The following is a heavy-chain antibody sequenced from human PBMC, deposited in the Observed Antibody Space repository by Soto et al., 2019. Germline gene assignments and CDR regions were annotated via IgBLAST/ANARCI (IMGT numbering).Heavy chain of an antibody. CDR2: IWYDGSNK. D-gene: IGHD2-8*01. V-gene: IGHV3-33*01. J-gene: IGHJ6*03. Sequence: QVQLVESGGGVVQPGRSLRLSCAASGFTFSSYGMHWVRQAPGKGLEWVAVIWYDGSNKYYADSVKGRFTISRDNSKNTLYLQMNSLRAEDTAVYYCARGGDCTNGVCYTIGYYYYMDVWGKGTTVTVSS. CDR1: GFTFSSYG. CDR3: ARGGDCTNGVCYTIGYYYYMDV.